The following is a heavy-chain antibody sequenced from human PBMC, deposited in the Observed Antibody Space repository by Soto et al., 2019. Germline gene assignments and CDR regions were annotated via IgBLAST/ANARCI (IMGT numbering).Heavy chain of an antibody. CDR3: ARDTPLRFLEWTTPHYYGMDV. V-gene: IGHV4-4*07. D-gene: IGHD3-3*01. Sequence: SETLSLTCTVSGGSISSYYWSWIRQPAGKGLEWIGRIYTSGSTNYNPSLKSRVAMSVDTSKNQFSLKLSSVTAADTAVYYCARDTPLRFLEWTTPHYYGMDVWGQGTTVTVSS. CDR1: GGSISSYY. CDR2: IYTSGST. J-gene: IGHJ6*02.